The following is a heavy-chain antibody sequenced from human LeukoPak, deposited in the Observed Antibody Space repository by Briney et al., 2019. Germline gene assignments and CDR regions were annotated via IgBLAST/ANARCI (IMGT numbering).Heavy chain of an antibody. CDR2: IYYSGST. J-gene: IGHJ2*01. D-gene: IGHD3-16*02. CDR3: ARHTFGGVIVPYWYFDL. CDR1: GGSISSYY. Sequence: SGTLSLTCTVSGGSISSYYWSWIRQPPGKGLEWIGYIYYSGSTNYNPSLKSRVTISVDTSKNQFSLKLSSVTAADTAVYYCARHTFGGVIVPYWYFDLWGRGTLVTVSS. V-gene: IGHV4-59*08.